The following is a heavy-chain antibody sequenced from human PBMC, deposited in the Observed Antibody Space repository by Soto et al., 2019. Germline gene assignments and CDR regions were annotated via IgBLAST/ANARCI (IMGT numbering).Heavy chain of an antibody. J-gene: IGHJ3*02. CDR3: AKRIVVAHAFDI. Sequence: QSGGSLRLSCAASGFTFSSYAMSWVRQAPGKGLEWVSAISGSGGSTYYADSVKGRFTISRDNSKNTLYLQMNSLRAEDTAVYYCAKRIVVAHAFDIWGQGTMVTVSS. V-gene: IGHV3-23*01. D-gene: IGHD2-15*01. CDR1: GFTFSSYA. CDR2: ISGSGGST.